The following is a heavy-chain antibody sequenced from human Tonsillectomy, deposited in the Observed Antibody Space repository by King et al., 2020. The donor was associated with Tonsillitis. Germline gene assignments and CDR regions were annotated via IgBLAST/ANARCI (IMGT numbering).Heavy chain of an antibody. CDR3: ARGGYCSGGTGYPDYGMDV. J-gene: IGHJ6*02. Sequence: QLVQSGAEVKKPGASVKVSCKASGYTFTGHYMHWVRQAPGQGLEWVGWINPNSGGTNYAQKFQGTVTMTRDTSISTAYMELSRLRSDDTAVYYCARGGYCSGGTGYPDYGMDVWGQGTTVTVSS. CDR1: GYTFTGHY. V-gene: IGHV1-2*02. CDR2: INPNSGGT. D-gene: IGHD2-15*01.